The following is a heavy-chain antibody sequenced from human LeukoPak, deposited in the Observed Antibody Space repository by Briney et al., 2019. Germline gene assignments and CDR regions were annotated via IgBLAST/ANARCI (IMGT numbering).Heavy chain of an antibody. D-gene: IGHD3-10*01. CDR2: IGISGGST. Sequence: PGGSLRLSCAASGFTFSSYCMSWVRQAPGKGLEWVSGIGISGGSTYYADPVKGRFTISRDNSKNTLYLQMNSLRAEDTAFYYCAKDHGSGSYYNLPDYWGQGTLVTVSS. J-gene: IGHJ4*02. V-gene: IGHV3-23*01. CDR3: AKDHGSGSYYNLPDY. CDR1: GFTFSSYC.